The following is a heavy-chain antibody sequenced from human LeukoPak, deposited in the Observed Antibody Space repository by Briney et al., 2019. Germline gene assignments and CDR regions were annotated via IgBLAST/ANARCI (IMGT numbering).Heavy chain of an antibody. CDR3: ARDYSSGWYYY. V-gene: IGHV4-61*02. Sequence: SQTLSLTCTVSGDSINSGGTYWSWVRQPAGKGLEWIGRIYSTGTTNYNPSLKSRVTISVDTSKNQFSLKVNSVTAADTAVYYCARDYSSGWYYYWGQGTLVTVSS. CDR2: IYSTGTT. D-gene: IGHD6-19*01. J-gene: IGHJ4*02. CDR1: GDSINSGGTY.